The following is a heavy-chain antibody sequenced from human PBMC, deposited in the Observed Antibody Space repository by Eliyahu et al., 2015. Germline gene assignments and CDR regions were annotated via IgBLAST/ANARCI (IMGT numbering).Heavy chain of an antibody. D-gene: IGHD4-11*01. CDR1: GGSISNYY. V-gene: IGHV4-59*01. J-gene: IGHJ6*02. CDR3: ARVPPTTGPYYFNAMDV. CDR2: VSHGVGT. Sequence: QLQLQESGPGLVKPSETLSLTCTVSGGSISNYYWTWIRQSPGKGLEWIGHVSHGVGTDYNPSLKSRATISVDTSKNQFSLNLSAVTAADSAVYYCARVPPTTGPYYFNAMDVWGQGTTVTVSS.